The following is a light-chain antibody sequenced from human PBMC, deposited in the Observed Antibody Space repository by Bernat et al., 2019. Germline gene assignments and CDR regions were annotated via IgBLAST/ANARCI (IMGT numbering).Light chain of an antibody. V-gene: IGKV2-40*01. CDR1: QSLFDSDDGNIH. J-gene: IGKJ2*01. CDR3: MQRLEFPLT. Sequence: DIVMTQTPVSLPVTPGEPASISCRSSQSLFDSDDGNIHLDWYLQRPGQSPHLLIYTVSHRAAGVSDRFSASGSDTEFTLKISSVEAEDIGIYYCMQRLEFPLTVGQGTKLDIK. CDR2: TVS.